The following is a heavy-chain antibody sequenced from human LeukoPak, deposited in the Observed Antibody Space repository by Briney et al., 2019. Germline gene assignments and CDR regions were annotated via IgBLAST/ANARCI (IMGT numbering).Heavy chain of an antibody. D-gene: IGHD3-10*01. CDR2: IIPIFGTA. V-gene: IGHV1-69*13. CDR1: GYTFTSYY. CDR3: ASSGGSGSYLSAGYFDY. J-gene: IGHJ4*02. Sequence: SVKVSCKASGYTFTSYYMHWVRQAPGQGLEWMGGIIPIFGTANYAQKFQGRVTITADESTSTAYMELSSLRSEDTAVYYCASSGGSGSYLSAGYFDYWGQGTLVTVSS.